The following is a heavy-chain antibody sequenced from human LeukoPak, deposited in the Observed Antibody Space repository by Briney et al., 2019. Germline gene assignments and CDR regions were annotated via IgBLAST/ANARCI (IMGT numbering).Heavy chain of an antibody. CDR1: GGSISTYY. D-gene: IGHD3-10*01. Sequence: SETLSLTCTVSGGSISTYYWGWIRQPPGKGLEWIGYISYSGSTTYPPSLESRVTISVDTSKNQFSLRLSSVTAADTAVYYCTRITQGTVDYWGQGILVTVSS. CDR3: TRITQGTVDY. V-gene: IGHV4-59*01. J-gene: IGHJ4*02. CDR2: ISYSGST.